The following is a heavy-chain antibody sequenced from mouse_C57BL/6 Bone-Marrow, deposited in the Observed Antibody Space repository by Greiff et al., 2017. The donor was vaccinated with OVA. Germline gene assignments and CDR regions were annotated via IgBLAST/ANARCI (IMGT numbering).Heavy chain of an antibody. CDR3: ARRLLWLRAYYYAMDY. J-gene: IGHJ4*01. D-gene: IGHD2-2*01. CDR1: GFTFSDYG. CDR2: ISSGSSTI. Sequence: EVHLVESGGGLVKPGGSLKLSCAASGFTFSDYGMHWVRQAPEKGLEWVAYISSGSSTIYYADTVKGRFPISRDNAKNTLFLQMNSLRSEDTAMYDCARRLLWLRAYYYAMDYWGQGTSVTVSS. V-gene: IGHV5-17*01.